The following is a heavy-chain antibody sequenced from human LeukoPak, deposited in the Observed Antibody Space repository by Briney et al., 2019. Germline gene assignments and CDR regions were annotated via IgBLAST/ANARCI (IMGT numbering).Heavy chain of an antibody. J-gene: IGHJ2*01. Sequence: SETLSLTCTVSGGSISSSSYYWGCLRQPPGKGLEWIGSIYYSGSTYYNPSLKSRVTISVDTSKNQFSLKLSSVTAADTAVYYCARVYYSNSYDYWYFDLWGRGTLVTVSS. CDR1: GGSISSSSYY. D-gene: IGHD6-13*01. V-gene: IGHV4-39*07. CDR2: IYYSGST. CDR3: ARVYYSNSYDYWYFDL.